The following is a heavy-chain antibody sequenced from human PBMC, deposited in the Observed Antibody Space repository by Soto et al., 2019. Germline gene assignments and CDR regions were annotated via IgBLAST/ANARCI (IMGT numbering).Heavy chain of an antibody. D-gene: IGHD3-3*01. CDR2: IYYSGST. CDR1: GASISSSSYY. J-gene: IGHJ5*02. CDR3: ARLGYYDFWSGYYHTWFDP. Sequence: SQTLSLTCSAPGASISSSSYYWGWLRQPPGKGLAWIGSIYYSGSTYYNPSLKSRVTISVDTSKNQFSLKLSSVTAADTAVYYCARLGYYDFWSGYYHTWFDPCGQGTLVTVSS. V-gene: IGHV4-39*01.